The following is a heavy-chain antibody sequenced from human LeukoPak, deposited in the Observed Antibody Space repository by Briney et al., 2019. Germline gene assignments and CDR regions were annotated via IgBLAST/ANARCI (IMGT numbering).Heavy chain of an antibody. CDR1: GGSISSYY. D-gene: IGHD7-27*01. V-gene: IGHV4-59*01. CDR2: IHYTGST. Sequence: PSETLSLTCTVSGGSISSYYWSWIRQPPGKGLEWIGYIHYTGSTNYNPSLKSRVTISVDTSKNQFSLKLSSVTAADTAVYYCARSPLGMVWGQGTLVTVSS. CDR3: ARSPLGMV. J-gene: IGHJ4*02.